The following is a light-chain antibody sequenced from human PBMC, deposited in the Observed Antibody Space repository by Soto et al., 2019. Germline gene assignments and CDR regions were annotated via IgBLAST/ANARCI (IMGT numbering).Light chain of an antibody. CDR2: GAS. V-gene: IGKV3-15*01. CDR1: QSISDT. Sequence: EIVLTQSPGTLSVSPGGRATLSCRASQSISDTLAWYQQKPGQAPRLLIHGASTRATGIPDRFSGGGSGAEYTLTISSLQSEDFAVYYCQQYDKWPRTFGQGTKVDIK. J-gene: IGKJ1*01. CDR3: QQYDKWPRT.